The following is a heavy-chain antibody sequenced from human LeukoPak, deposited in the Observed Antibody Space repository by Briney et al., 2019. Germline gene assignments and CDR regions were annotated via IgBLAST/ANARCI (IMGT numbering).Heavy chain of an antibody. V-gene: IGHV4-59*08. CDR2: IYYGGST. CDR3: VRHWVHDFGGSDWYFDL. D-gene: IGHD4-23*01. Sequence: SETLSLTCTVSGGSIRSYYWSWIRQSPGKGLEWIGDIYYGGSTNYNPSLKSRVTISADRSKNQFSLKLGSVAAADTAVYFCVRHWVHDFGGSDWYFDLWGRGTLVTVSS. J-gene: IGHJ2*01. CDR1: GGSIRSYY.